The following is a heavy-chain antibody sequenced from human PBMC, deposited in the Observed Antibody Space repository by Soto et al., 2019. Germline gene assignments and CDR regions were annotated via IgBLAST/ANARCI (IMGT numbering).Heavy chain of an antibody. J-gene: IGHJ4*02. CDR2: ISDSGGST. CDR3: AKDGDLSY. CDR1: GGSISSGR. V-gene: IGHV3-23*01. Sequence: PSETLSLTCTVSGGSISSGRFYWSWVRQAPGKGLEWVSVISDSGGSTYYADSVKGRFTISRDNIKNMLYLQMSGLRAEGTAVYYCAKDGDLSYWGQGTLVTVSS. D-gene: IGHD7-27*01.